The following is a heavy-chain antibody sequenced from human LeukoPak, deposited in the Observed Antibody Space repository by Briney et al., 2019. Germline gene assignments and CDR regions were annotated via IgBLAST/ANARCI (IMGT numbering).Heavy chain of an antibody. Sequence: GGSLRLSCAVSGFTFRNYGMNWVRQAPGKGLEWVSFIGSSGSYIKYADSVKGRFTISRDNAKNSLYLQMNSLRAEDTAMYFCARDRAIDIRAYDIWGQGTMVTVSS. J-gene: IGHJ3*02. CDR2: IGSSGSYI. V-gene: IGHV3-21*01. CDR3: ARDRAIDIRAYDI. CDR1: GFTFRNYG. D-gene: IGHD5-12*01.